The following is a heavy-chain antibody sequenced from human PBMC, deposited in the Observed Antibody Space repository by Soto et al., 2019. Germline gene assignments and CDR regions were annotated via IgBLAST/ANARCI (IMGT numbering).Heavy chain of an antibody. CDR1: GGSISSGGYY. J-gene: IGHJ4*02. D-gene: IGHD3-10*01. Sequence: SETLSLTCTVSGGSISSGGYYWSWIRQHPGKGLEWIGYIYYSGSTYYNPSLKSRVTISVDTSKNQFSLKLSSVTAADTAVYYCAGDKSYYGSGDFDYWGQGTLVTVSS. V-gene: IGHV4-31*03. CDR2: IYYSGST. CDR3: AGDKSYYGSGDFDY.